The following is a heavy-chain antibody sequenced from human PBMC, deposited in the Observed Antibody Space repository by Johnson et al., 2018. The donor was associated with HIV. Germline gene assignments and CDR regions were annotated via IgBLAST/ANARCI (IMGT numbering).Heavy chain of an antibody. CDR1: GFTVSSNY. CDR3: ARDGGIQLWSAFDI. D-gene: IGHD5-18*01. Sequence: VQLVESGGGLVQPGGSLRLSCAASGFTVSSNYMSWVRQAPGKGLEWVSVIYSGGSTYYADSVKGRCTIFRDNSKTTLYLQMNSLRAEDTAVYYCARDGGIQLWSAFDIWGQGTMVTVSS. V-gene: IGHV3-66*01. J-gene: IGHJ3*02. CDR2: IYSGGST.